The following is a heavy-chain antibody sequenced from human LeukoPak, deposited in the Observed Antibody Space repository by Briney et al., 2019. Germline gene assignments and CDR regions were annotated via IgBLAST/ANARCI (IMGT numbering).Heavy chain of an antibody. Sequence: GRSLRLSCAASGFTFRGYGMHWVRQAPGKGLEWVAVIWYDGSNKYYADSVKGRFTISRDNSKNTLYLQMNSLRAEDTAVYYCARDTHIVVVPAAIHYYYGMDVWGQGTTVTVSS. J-gene: IGHJ6*02. V-gene: IGHV3-33*01. CDR2: IWYDGSNK. CDR1: GFTFRGYG. CDR3: ARDTHIVVVPAAIHYYYGMDV. D-gene: IGHD2-2*01.